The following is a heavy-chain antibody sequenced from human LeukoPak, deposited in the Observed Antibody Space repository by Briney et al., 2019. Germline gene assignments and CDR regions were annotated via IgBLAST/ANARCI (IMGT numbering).Heavy chain of an antibody. J-gene: IGHJ5*02. CDR2: VSYSGTN. D-gene: IGHD7-27*01. CDR3: ASLGTLRS. V-gene: IGHV4-39*01. CDR1: GYSVSSSRYY. Sequence: PSETLSLTCTVSGYSVSSSRYYWVWIRQPPGKGLEWIGSVSYSGTNYNNPSLKSRVTKSVDTSKNQFSVKLTSVTAADTAMYYCASLGTLRSWGQGILVTVSS.